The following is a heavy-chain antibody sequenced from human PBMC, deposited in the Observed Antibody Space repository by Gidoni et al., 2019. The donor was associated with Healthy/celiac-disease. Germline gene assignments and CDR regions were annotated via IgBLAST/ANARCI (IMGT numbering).Heavy chain of an antibody. Sequence: EVHLVEPGGGLVQPGRSLRLSCAAPGFPLDDYAMHWVRQAPGKGLEWVSGISWNSGSIGYADSVKGRFTISRDNAKNSLYLQMNSLRAEDTALYYCAKSYLSVASGAFDIWGQGTMVTVSS. D-gene: IGHD6-19*01. J-gene: IGHJ3*02. V-gene: IGHV3-9*01. CDR1: GFPLDDYA. CDR3: AKSYLSVASGAFDI. CDR2: ISWNSGSI.